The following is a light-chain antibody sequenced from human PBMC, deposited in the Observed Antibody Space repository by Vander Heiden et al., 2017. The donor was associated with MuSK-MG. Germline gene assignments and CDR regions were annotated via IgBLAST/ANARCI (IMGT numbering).Light chain of an antibody. J-gene: IGLJ2*01. CDR1: KLGDKY. CDR2: KDD. Sequence: SYELIQPPSVSVSPGQTATLTCSGDKLGDKYVAWDQKRPGQSPQILIYKDDKRPAGIPERFSAYNSGTTATLTIGGTQAGDEDDYHCQAWDTNTVVFGGGTKLTVL. V-gene: IGLV3-1*01. CDR3: QAWDTNTVV.